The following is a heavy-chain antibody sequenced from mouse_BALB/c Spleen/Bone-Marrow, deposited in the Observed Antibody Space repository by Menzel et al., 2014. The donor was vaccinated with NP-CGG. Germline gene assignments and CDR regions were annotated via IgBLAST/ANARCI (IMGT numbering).Heavy chain of an antibody. CDR3: ARKYDYYYAMDY. CDR1: GYTFTDYW. CDR2: IDTSDSYT. J-gene: IGHJ4*01. D-gene: IGHD2-4*01. V-gene: IGHV1-69*01. Sequence: QVHLQQPGAELVMPGASVKMSCKAYGYTFTDYWMHWVKQRPGQGLEWIGAIDTSDSYTSYNQKFKGKATLTVDESSSTAYMQLSSLTSEDSAVYYCARKYDYYYAMDYWCQGTSVTVSS.